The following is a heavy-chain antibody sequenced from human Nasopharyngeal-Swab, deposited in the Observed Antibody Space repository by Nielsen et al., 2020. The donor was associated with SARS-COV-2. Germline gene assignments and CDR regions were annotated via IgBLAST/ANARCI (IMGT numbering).Heavy chain of an antibody. V-gene: IGHV3-23*01. CDR3: AKPSPDYGDYGRNY. CDR1: GFTFSSYA. Sequence: GESLKISCAASGFTFSSYAMSWVRQAPGKGLEWVSAISGSGGNTYYADSVKGRFTISRDNSKNTLYLQMNSLRAEDTAVYYCAKPSPDYGDYGRNYWGQGTLVTVSS. J-gene: IGHJ4*02. D-gene: IGHD4-17*01. CDR2: ISGSGGNT.